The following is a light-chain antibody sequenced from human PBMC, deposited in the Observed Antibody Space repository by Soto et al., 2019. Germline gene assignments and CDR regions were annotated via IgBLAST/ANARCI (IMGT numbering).Light chain of an antibody. Sequence: QLVLTQSPSASASLGASVKLTCTLSSGHSSYAIAWHQQQPEKGPRYLMKLNNDGSHSKGDGIPDRFSGSRSGAERYLTISSLQSEDEADSYCQTWGTGIVVFGGGTKLTVL. CDR2: LNNDGSH. CDR3: QTWGTGIVV. V-gene: IGLV4-69*01. CDR1: SGHSSYA. J-gene: IGLJ2*01.